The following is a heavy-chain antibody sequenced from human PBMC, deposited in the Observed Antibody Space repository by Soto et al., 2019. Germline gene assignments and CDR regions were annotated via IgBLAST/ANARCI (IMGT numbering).Heavy chain of an antibody. Sequence: QTLSLTCAISGDSVSSNSAAWNWIRQSPSRGLEWLGRTYYRSKWYNDYAVSVKSRITINPDTSKNQFSLQLNSVTPEDTAVYYCAYSLAAAGTNYYYYGMDVWGQGTTVTVSS. J-gene: IGHJ6*02. CDR1: GDSVSSNSAA. CDR3: AYSLAAAGTNYYYYGMDV. V-gene: IGHV6-1*01. D-gene: IGHD6-13*01. CDR2: TYYRSKWYN.